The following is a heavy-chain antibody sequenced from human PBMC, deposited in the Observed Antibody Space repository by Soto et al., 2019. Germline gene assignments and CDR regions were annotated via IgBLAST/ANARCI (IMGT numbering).Heavy chain of an antibody. D-gene: IGHD1-26*01. V-gene: IGHV1-3*01. CDR3: ARGSGTTFPFFDH. CDR1: GYSLSSNA. CDR2: IIAGNSNT. J-gene: IGHJ4*02. Sequence: GASVKVSCKTSGYSLSSNAIHWVRQAPGQRLEWMGWIIAGNSNTKYSQKFKGRVTITTDTSSSTAYMELSSLRSEDTAIYYCARGSGTTFPFFDHWGQGTLVTVSS.